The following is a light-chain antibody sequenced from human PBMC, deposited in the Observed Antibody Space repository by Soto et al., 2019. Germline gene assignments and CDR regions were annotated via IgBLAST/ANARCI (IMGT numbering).Light chain of an antibody. V-gene: IGKV3-20*01. Sequence: EIVLTQSPGTLSLSPGERASLSCGASQSISSSFLAWYQQKPGQAPRLLIYGASSRATGIPDRFSGTGSETDFTLTISTLEPEDFAVYYCQQYDNSPITFGQGTQWRL. CDR3: QQYDNSPIT. J-gene: IGKJ5*01. CDR2: GAS. CDR1: QSISSSF.